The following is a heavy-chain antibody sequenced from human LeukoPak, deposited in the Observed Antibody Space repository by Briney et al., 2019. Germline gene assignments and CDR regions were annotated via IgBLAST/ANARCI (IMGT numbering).Heavy chain of an antibody. J-gene: IGHJ6*02. CDR3: TRDGAAAGTSEYYCYGMDV. D-gene: IGHD6-13*01. CDR2: IRSKAYGGTT. CDR1: GFTFGDYA. V-gene: IGHV3-49*04. Sequence: GGSLRLSCTASGFTFGDYAMSWVRQAPGKGLEWVGFIRSKAYGGTTEYAASVKGRFTISRDDSKSIAYLQMNSLKTEDTAVYYCTRDGAAAGTSEYYCYGMDVWGQGTTVTVSS.